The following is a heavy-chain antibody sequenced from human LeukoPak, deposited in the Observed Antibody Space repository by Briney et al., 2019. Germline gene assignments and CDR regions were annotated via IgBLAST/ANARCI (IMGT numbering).Heavy chain of an antibody. Sequence: ASVKVSCKASGYTFTCYYMHWVRQAPGQGLEWMGWINPNSGGTNYAQKFQGRVTMTRDTSISTAYMELSRLRSDDTAVYYCARGLTNQPPRDYWGQGTLVTVSS. CDR1: GYTFTCYY. D-gene: IGHD4/OR15-4a*01. CDR3: ARGLTNQPPRDY. CDR2: INPNSGGT. V-gene: IGHV1-2*02. J-gene: IGHJ4*02.